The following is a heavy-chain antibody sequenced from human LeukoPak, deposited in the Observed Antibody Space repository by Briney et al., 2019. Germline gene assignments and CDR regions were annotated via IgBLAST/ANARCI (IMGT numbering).Heavy chain of an antibody. CDR3: AKSRGSGSSMARGVNFDY. CDR2: ISSSGSTI. CDR1: GFTFSSHE. J-gene: IGHJ4*02. V-gene: IGHV3-48*03. Sequence: GGSLRLSCAASGFTFSSHEMNWVRQAPGKGLEGVSYISSSGSTIYYADSVKGRFTISRDNAKNTLFLQMNSLRAEDTAVYYCAKSRGSGSSMARGVNFDYWGQGTLVTVSS. D-gene: IGHD3-10*01.